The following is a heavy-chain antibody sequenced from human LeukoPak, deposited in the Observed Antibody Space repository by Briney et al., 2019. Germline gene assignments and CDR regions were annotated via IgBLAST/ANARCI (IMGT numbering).Heavy chain of an antibody. V-gene: IGHV3-23*01. D-gene: IGHD4-17*01. J-gene: IGHJ4*02. Sequence: PGGSLRLSCAASGFTFSSYAMSWVRQAPGKGLEWVSAISGSGGSTYYADSVKGRFTISRDNSKNTLYLQMNSLRAEDTAVYYCAKVRSLTTVVTPFDYWDQGTLVTVSS. CDR3: AKVRSLTTVVTPFDY. CDR2: ISGSGGST. CDR1: GFTFSSYA.